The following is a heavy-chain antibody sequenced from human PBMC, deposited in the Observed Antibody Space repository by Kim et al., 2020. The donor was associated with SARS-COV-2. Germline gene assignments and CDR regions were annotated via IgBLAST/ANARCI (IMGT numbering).Heavy chain of an antibody. D-gene: IGHD5-12*01. CDR1: GFTFSDYH. Sequence: GGSLRLSCEGSGFTFSDYHMSWIRQAPGKGLEWVSYISSSGNTIYYADSVKGRFTISRDNAKNSLSLQMNSLRVDDTAMYYCASRWLQYSPFDNWGQGTL. CDR3: ASRWLQYSPFDN. CDR2: ISSSGNTI. V-gene: IGHV3-11*01. J-gene: IGHJ4*02.